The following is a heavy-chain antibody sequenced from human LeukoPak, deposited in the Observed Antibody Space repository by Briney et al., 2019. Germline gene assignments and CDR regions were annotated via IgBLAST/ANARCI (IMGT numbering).Heavy chain of an antibody. V-gene: IGHV1-2*02. Sequence: ASVKVSCKASGYTFTGYYMHWVRQAPGQGLEWMGWINPNSGGTNYAQKFHGRVTMTRDTSISTAYMELSRLRSDDTAVYYCARDYYDSSGYSEYWGQGTLVTVSS. J-gene: IGHJ4*02. CDR3: ARDYYDSSGYSEY. CDR2: INPNSGGT. D-gene: IGHD3-22*01. CDR1: GYTFTGYY.